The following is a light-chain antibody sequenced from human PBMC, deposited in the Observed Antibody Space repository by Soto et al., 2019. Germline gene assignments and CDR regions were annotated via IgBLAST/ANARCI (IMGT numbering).Light chain of an antibody. J-gene: IGLJ2*01. CDR2: DVS. CDR1: SSDIGAYNY. V-gene: IGLV2-14*03. CDR3: SSYTIHSSVV. Sequence: QSALTQPVSVSGSPGQPITISCSGTSSDIGAYNYVSWYQHYTGKAPKLVISDVSHRPSGVSSRFSGSKSGNTASLTISGLQAEDEADYYCSSYTIHSSVVFGGGTKLTVL.